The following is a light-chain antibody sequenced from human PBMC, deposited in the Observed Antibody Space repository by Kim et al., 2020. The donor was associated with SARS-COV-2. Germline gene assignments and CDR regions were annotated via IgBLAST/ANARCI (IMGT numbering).Light chain of an antibody. J-gene: IGLJ1*01. V-gene: IGLV2-8*01. CDR2: EVS. Sequence: QSALTQPPSAFGSSGQSVTISCTGTCSDVGDYIYVSWYQHLPGKAPKVIINEVSKRPSGVPDRFSGSKSGNTASLTVSGLQAGYEADYYCSSYAAIINLVFGTGTKVTVL. CDR1: CSDVGDYIY. CDR3: SSYAAIINLV.